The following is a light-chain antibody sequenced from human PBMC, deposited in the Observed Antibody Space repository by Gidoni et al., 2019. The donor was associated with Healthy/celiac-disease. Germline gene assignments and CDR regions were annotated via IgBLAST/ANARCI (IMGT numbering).Light chain of an antibody. CDR2: GAS. J-gene: IGKJ2*03. Sequence: EIVLTQSPGTLSLSPGERATLSCRASQSVSSSYLAWYQQQPGQAPRLLIYGASSRATGIPDRFSGSVSGTDFTLTISRLEPEDFAVYYCQQYGSSPRSFGQGTKLEIK. CDR1: QSVSSSY. V-gene: IGKV3-20*01. CDR3: QQYGSSPRS.